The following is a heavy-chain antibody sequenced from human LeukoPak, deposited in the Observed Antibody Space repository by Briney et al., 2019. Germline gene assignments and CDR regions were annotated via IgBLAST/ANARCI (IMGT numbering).Heavy chain of an antibody. Sequence: SVKVSCKASGGTFSSYAISWVRQAPGQGLEWMGGIIPIFGTANYAQKFQGRVTITADESTSTAYMGLSSLRSEDTAVYYCAREGSGYSWFDYWGQGTLVTVSS. CDR2: IIPIFGTA. CDR3: AREGSGYSWFDY. D-gene: IGHD5-18*01. J-gene: IGHJ4*02. CDR1: GGTFSSYA. V-gene: IGHV1-69*13.